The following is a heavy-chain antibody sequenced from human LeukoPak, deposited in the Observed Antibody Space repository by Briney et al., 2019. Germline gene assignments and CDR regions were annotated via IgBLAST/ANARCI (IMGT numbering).Heavy chain of an antibody. V-gene: IGHV1-24*01. CDR2: FDPEDGET. J-gene: IGHJ4*02. CDR3: ATGRSLRRLEWLFFPFDY. Sequence: PGGSLRLSCAASGFKFTNYAMHWVRQAPGKGLEWMGGFDPEDGETIYAQKFQGRVTMTEDTSTDTAYMELSSLRSEDTAVYYCATGRSLRRLEWLFFPFDYWGQGTLVTVSS. CDR1: GFKFTNYA. D-gene: IGHD3-3*01.